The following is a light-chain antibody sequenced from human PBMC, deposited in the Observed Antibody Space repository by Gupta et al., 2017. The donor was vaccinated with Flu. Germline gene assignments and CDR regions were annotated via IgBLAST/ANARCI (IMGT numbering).Light chain of an antibody. CDR3: QSYDISLSASV. CDR2: GDR. J-gene: IGLJ3*02. CDR1: SSTIGAGYD. Sequence: QSVLTQPPSVSGAPGQRDTISRTGSSSTIGAGYDVHWYQQLPGTAPKLLIYGDRYRPSGVPDRFSGSKSGTSASLAITGLQAEDEADYYCQSYDISLSASVFGGGTRLTVL. V-gene: IGLV1-40*01.